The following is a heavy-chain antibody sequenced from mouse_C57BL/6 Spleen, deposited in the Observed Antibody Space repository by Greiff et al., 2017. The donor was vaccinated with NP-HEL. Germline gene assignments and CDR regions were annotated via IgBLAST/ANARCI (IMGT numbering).Heavy chain of an antibody. CDR1: GYSFTGYY. D-gene: IGHD4-1*01. V-gene: IGHV1-31*01. CDR3: AEWNWVHWDFDV. J-gene: IGHJ1*03. CDR2: ISPSNGVS. Sequence: VQLQQSGPELVKPGASVKISCKASGYSFTGYYMHWVKQSHGHILDWIGYISPSNGVSRYNQNFKGKATLTVDKSSSTAYMELRSLTSEDSADYDCAEWNWVHWDFDVWGTGTTVTVSS.